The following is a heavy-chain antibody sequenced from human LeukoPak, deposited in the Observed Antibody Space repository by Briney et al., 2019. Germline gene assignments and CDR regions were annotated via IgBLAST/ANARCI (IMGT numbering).Heavy chain of an antibody. CDR1: GGSISSSSYY. D-gene: IGHD3-10*01. Sequence: SETLSLTCTVSGGSISSSSYYWGWIRQPPGKGLEWIGSIYYSGSTYYNPPLKSRVTISVDTSKNQFSLKLSSVTAADTAVYYCARDYGGSGKTHFDYWGQGTLVTVSS. V-gene: IGHV4-39*07. CDR2: IYYSGST. J-gene: IGHJ4*02. CDR3: ARDYGGSGKTHFDY.